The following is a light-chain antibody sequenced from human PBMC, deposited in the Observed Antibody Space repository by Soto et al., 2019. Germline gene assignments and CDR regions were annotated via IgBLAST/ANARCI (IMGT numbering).Light chain of an antibody. Sequence: EIVMTQSPVTLSVSPGEGVTLSCRASQSVYSNLAWYQQKPGQAPRLLFYDASASAPDIPARFSGSGSWTDFTLTVSRLQSEDFAVYYCQQYTNWPLTFGGGTRVEIK. CDR3: QQYTNWPLT. CDR2: DAS. V-gene: IGKV3-15*01. CDR1: QSVYSN. J-gene: IGKJ4*01.